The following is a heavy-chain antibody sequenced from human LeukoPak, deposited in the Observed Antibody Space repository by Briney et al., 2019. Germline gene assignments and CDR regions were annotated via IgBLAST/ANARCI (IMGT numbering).Heavy chain of an antibody. Sequence: PGRSLRLSCAASGFTFSSYGMHWVRQAPGKGLEWVAVISYDGSNKYYADSVKGRSTISRDNSKNTLYLQMNSLRADDTAVYYCAKSTASPPYYYYGMDVWGQGTTVTVSS. J-gene: IGHJ6*02. CDR2: ISYDGSNK. D-gene: IGHD5-18*01. V-gene: IGHV3-30*18. CDR1: GFTFSSYG. CDR3: AKSTASPPYYYYGMDV.